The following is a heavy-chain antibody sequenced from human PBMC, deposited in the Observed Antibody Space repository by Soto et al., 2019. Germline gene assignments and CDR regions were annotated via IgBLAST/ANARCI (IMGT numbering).Heavy chain of an antibody. CDR3: AKDRRAGGNYGFYSDF. J-gene: IGHJ4*02. CDR2: SSATGSGT. V-gene: IGHV3-23*01. CDR1: GFTFRSYG. D-gene: IGHD1-7*01. Sequence: GGSLRLSCAASGFTFRSYGMTWVRQAPGKGLEWVSFSSATGSGTYYADSVKGRFTISRDNSKNTLYLQMTSLRADDTAVNYCAKDRRAGGNYGFYSDFWGQGALVTVSS.